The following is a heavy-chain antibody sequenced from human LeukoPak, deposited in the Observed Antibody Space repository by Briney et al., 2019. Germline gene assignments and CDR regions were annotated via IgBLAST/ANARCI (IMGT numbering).Heavy chain of an antibody. CDR1: GFTFSSYA. D-gene: IGHD3-3*02. J-gene: IGHJ3*01. CDR2: IRFDGSYQ. CDR3: AKVSLFMTNDAFDV. Sequence: TGGSLRLSCAASGFTFSSYAMSWVRQAPGKGLEWVAFIRFDGSYQSYADSVKGRFTISRDNSKNTLYLQMNSLTTEDTAVYSCAKVSLFMTNDAFDVWGQGTMVIVSS. V-gene: IGHV3-30*02.